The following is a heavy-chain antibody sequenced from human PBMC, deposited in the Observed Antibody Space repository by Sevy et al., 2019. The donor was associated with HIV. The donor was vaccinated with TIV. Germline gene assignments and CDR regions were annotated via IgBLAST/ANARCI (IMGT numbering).Heavy chain of an antibody. CDR2: MNQDGNII. D-gene: IGHD3-22*01. Sequence: GGYLRLSCVASDLRNYWMHWVRQVPGKGLVWVSRMNQDGNIINYADSVKGRFIISRDNARNTLYLQMNSLRADDTAVYYCVRDFNGYSDYWGQGTLVTVSS. J-gene: IGHJ4*02. CDR3: VRDFNGYSDY. CDR1: DLRNYW. V-gene: IGHV3-74*01.